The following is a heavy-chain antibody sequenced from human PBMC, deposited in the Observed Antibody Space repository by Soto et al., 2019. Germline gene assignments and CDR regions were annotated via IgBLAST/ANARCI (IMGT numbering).Heavy chain of an antibody. Sequence: VQLVESGGGVVQPGRSLRLSCAASGFTFSSYGMHWVRQAPGKGLEWVSAISGSGGSTYYADSVKGRFTISRDNSKNTLYLQMNSLRAEDTAVYYCAKAYTVTYPNWFDPWGQGTLVTVSS. D-gene: IGHD4-17*01. CDR3: AKAYTVTYPNWFDP. J-gene: IGHJ5*02. CDR1: GFTFSSYG. V-gene: IGHV3-23*04. CDR2: ISGSGGST.